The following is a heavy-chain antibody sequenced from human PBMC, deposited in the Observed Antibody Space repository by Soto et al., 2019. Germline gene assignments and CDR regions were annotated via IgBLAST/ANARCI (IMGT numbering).Heavy chain of an antibody. Sequence: QVQLVESGGGVVQPGRSLRLSCAASGFTFSSYAMHWVRQAPGKGLEWVAVISYDGSNKYYADSVKGRFTISRDNSKNTXYQXMNSLRAEDTAVYYCASTPEIYYDSSGYNLPNIDYWGQGTLVTVSS. D-gene: IGHD3-22*01. CDR3: ASTPEIYYDSSGYNLPNIDY. V-gene: IGHV3-30-3*01. CDR2: ISYDGSNK. CDR1: GFTFSSYA. J-gene: IGHJ4*02.